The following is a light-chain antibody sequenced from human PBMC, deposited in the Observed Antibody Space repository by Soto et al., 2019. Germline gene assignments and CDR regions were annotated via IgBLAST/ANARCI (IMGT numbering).Light chain of an antibody. CDR1: QGISSF. CDR3: QQVESYPST. J-gene: IGKJ4*01. V-gene: IGKV1-9*01. Sequence: IQLTQTPPSLSASVGDRVTITCRASQGISSFLAWYQQKPGKAPKLLIYAASSLQSGVPSRFSGSGFGTDFTLTITSLQPEDFATYYCQQVESYPSTFGGGTKVDIK. CDR2: AAS.